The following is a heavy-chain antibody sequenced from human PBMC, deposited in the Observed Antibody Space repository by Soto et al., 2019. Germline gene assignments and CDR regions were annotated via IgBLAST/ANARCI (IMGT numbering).Heavy chain of an antibody. CDR2: TYYRSKWYS. Sequence: QVQLQQSGPGLVKPSQTLSLTCAISGDSVSTNDATWDWIRQSPSRGLEWLGRTYYRSKWYSDYAVSVKGRITINPDTSTNQPALQLSSVIPDDTAMYYCARLIGNSWLDSWGQGTLVTVSS. CDR3: ARLIGNSWLDS. D-gene: IGHD2-8*01. CDR1: GDSVSTNDAT. V-gene: IGHV6-1*01. J-gene: IGHJ5*01.